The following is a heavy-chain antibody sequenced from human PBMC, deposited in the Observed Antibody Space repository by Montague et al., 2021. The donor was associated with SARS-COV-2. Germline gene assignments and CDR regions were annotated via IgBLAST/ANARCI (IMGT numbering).Heavy chain of an antibody. CDR3: ARDLPLIIMVRGVTLGYYGMDV. Sequence: SLRLSCAASGFTFSSYEMNWVRQAPGKGLEWVSYISSSGSTIYYADSVKGRFTISRDNAKNSLYLQMNSLRAEDTAVYYCARDLPLIIMVRGVTLGYYGMDVWGQGTTVTVSS. CDR2: ISSSGSTI. D-gene: IGHD3-10*01. J-gene: IGHJ6*02. V-gene: IGHV3-48*03. CDR1: GFTFSSYE.